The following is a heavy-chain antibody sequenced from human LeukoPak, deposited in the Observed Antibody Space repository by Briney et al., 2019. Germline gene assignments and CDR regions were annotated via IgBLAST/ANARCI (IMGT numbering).Heavy chain of an antibody. V-gene: IGHV4-4*02. CDR2: IYHSGST. Sequence: SETLSLTCAVSGGSISSSNWWSWVRQPPGKGLEWIGEIYHSGSTNYNPSLKSRVTISVDKSKNQFSLKLSSVTAADTAVYYCARTYSSSWYSSYFDYWGQGTLVTVSS. CDR1: GGSISSSNW. J-gene: IGHJ4*02. CDR3: ARTYSSSWYSSYFDY. D-gene: IGHD6-13*01.